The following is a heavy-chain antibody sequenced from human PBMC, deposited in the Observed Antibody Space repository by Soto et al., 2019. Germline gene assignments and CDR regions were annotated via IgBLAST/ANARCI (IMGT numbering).Heavy chain of an antibody. V-gene: IGHV3-48*03. CDR3: ASEGVVIAAAGLDY. D-gene: IGHD2-2*01. J-gene: IGHJ4*02. Sequence: EVQLVESGGGLVQPGGSLRLFCEASGFIFRTYEMSWVRQPPGKGLEWVSYISSTDNTKYYADSVRGRFTISRDNAKNSLYLQMNSLRAEDTAVDYCASEGVVIAAAGLDYWGQGNMVTVSA. CDR1: GFIFRTYE. CDR2: ISSTDNTK.